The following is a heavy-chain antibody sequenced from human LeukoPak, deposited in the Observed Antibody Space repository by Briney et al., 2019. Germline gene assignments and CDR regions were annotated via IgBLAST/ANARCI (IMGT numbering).Heavy chain of an antibody. V-gene: IGHV1-8*03. CDR2: MNPNSGNT. D-gene: IGHD2/OR15-2a*01. CDR1: GYTFTSYG. CDR3: ASSNRPGGYYYYYMDV. J-gene: IGHJ6*03. Sequence: ASVKVSCKASGYTFTSYGINWVRQATGQGLEWMGWMNPNSGNTGYAQKFQGRVTITRNTSISTAYMELSSLRSEDTAVYYCASSNRPGGYYYYYMDVWGKGTTVTVSS.